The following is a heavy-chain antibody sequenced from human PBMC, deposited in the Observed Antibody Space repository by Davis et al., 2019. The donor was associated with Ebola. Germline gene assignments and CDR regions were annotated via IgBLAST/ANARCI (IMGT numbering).Heavy chain of an antibody. CDR1: GFTFSSYA. Sequence: GESLKISCAASGFTFSSYAMHWVRQAPGKGLEWVAVISYDGSNKYYADSVKGRFTISRDNSKNTLYLQMNGLRAEDTAVYYCAKVLQGGSGIYYYYYGMDVWGQGTTVTVSS. D-gene: IGHD2-15*01. CDR2: ISYDGSNK. V-gene: IGHV3-30*04. CDR3: AKVLQGGSGIYYYYYGMDV. J-gene: IGHJ6*02.